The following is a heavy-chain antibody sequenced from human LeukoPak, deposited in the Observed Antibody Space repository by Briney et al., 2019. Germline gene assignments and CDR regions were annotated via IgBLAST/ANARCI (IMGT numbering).Heavy chain of an antibody. CDR3: VKDRGSSGWFDS. CDR2: ISSTGDST. Sequence: GGSLRLSCSASGFTFSSYAMHWVPQTPGKGVEHVSTISSTGDSTYYADSVKVRFTISRDNPKDTLFLQMSSLRAEDTAVYYCVKDRGSSGWFDSWGQGTLVTVSS. CDR1: GFTFSSYA. V-gene: IGHV3-64D*09. J-gene: IGHJ5*02. D-gene: IGHD3-22*01.